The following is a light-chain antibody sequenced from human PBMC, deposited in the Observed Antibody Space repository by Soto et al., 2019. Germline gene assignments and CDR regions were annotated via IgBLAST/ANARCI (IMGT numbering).Light chain of an antibody. J-gene: IGLJ2*01. Sequence: SYELTQPPSVSVAPGQTARITCGGNKIGSKSVQWYHKKPVQAPVLVVYDDSHRPSGIPERCSGSNSGNTATLTISRVEAGDEADSYCQVWDSRSDHVVFGGGTTVTVL. V-gene: IGLV3-21*02. CDR1: KIGSKS. CDR3: QVWDSRSDHVV. CDR2: DDS.